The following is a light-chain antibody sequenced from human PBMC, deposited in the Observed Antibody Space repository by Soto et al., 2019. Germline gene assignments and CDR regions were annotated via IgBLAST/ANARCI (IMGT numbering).Light chain of an antibody. V-gene: IGLV2-14*01. J-gene: IGLJ2*01. CDR1: SSEVGGYNY. CDR2: EVS. Sequence: QSALTQPASVSGSPGQSITISCTGTSSEVGGYNYVSWYQQHPGKAPKLMIYEVSNRPSGVSDRFSGSKSGNTASLTISGLQGEDEADYYCSSYTSNNTVVFGGGTKLTVL. CDR3: SSYTSNNTVV.